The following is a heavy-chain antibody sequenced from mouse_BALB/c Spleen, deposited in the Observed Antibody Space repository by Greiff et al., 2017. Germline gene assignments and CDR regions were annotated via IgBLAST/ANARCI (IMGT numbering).Heavy chain of an antibody. J-gene: IGHJ1*01. V-gene: IGHV1S135*01. CDR1: GYTFTSYV. CDR3: AKLGRYFDV. CDR2: IDPYNGGT. Sequence: VQLQQSGPELVKPGASVKMSCKASGYTFTSYVMHWVKQSHGKSLEWIGYIDPYNGGTSYNQKFKGKATLTVDKSSSTAFMHLNSLTSEDSAVYYCAKLGRYFDVWGAGTTVTVSS. D-gene: IGHD4-1*01.